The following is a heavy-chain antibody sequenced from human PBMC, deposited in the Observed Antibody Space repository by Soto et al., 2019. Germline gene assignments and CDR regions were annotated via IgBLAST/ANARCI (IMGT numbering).Heavy chain of an antibody. J-gene: IGHJ6*02. D-gene: IGHD6-19*01. V-gene: IGHV4-39*01. CDR1: GGSISSSSSY. CDR2: IYYSGST. Sequence: QLQLQESGPGLVKPSETLSLTCTVSGGSISSSSSYWGWISQPPGKGLEWIGRIYYSGSTYYNPSLKRRVTISVDTSKIHFSLTLSSVTASDTAVYYCARSVAGAYYYYGMDVWGQGTTFTVSS. CDR3: ARSVAGAYYYYGMDV.